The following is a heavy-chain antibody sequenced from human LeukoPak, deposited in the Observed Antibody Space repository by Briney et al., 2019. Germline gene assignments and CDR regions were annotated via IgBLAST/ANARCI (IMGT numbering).Heavy chain of an antibody. Sequence: ASVKVSCKASGYTFTSYDINWVRQATGQGLEWMGWMNPNSGNTGYAQKFQGRVTITRNTSISTAYMELSSLRSEDTAVYYCATEGSSSWYRAFDIWGQGTMVTVSS. J-gene: IGHJ3*02. D-gene: IGHD6-13*01. CDR2: MNPNSGNT. CDR1: GYTFTSYD. CDR3: ATEGSSSWYRAFDI. V-gene: IGHV1-8*03.